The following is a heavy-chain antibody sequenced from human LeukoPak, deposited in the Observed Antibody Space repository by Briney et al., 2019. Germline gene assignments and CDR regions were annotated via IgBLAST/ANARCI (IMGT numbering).Heavy chain of an antibody. Sequence: GGSLRLSCAASGFTFSSYSMNWVRHAPGKGLEWVSSISSSSSYIYYADSVMGRFTISRDNAKNSLYLQMNSLRAEDTAVYYCARDREDIIVVPAAMVDWGQGTLVTVSS. CDR1: GFTFSSYS. V-gene: IGHV3-21*01. D-gene: IGHD2-2*01. CDR3: ARDREDIIVVPAAMVD. CDR2: ISSSSSYI. J-gene: IGHJ4*02.